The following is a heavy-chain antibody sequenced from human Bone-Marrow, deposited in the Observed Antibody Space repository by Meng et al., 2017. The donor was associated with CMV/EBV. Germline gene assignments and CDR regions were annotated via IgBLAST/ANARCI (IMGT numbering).Heavy chain of an antibody. V-gene: IGHV3-13*01. J-gene: IGHJ6*02. CDR3: ARVDV. CDR2: IGTAGDT. Sequence: GESLKISCAASGFTFSSYSMNWVRQATGKGLEWVSTIGTAGDTYYPGSVKGRFTISRENAKNSLYLQMNSLRAGDTAVYYCARVDVWGQGTTVTVSS. CDR1: GFTFSSYS.